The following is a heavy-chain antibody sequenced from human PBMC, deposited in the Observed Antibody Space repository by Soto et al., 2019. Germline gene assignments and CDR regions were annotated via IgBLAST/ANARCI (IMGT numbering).Heavy chain of an antibody. V-gene: IGHV3-30-3*01. CDR2: ISYDGSNK. J-gene: IGHJ5*02. D-gene: IGHD3-10*01. CDR1: GFTFSSYA. Sequence: GSLRLSCAASGFTFSSYAMHWVRQAPGKGLEWVAVISYDGSNKYYADSVKGRFTISRDNSKNTLYLQMNSLRAEDTAVYYCARDQEPSYYYGSGSYSPPPRGFDPWGQGTLVTVSS. CDR3: ARDQEPSYYYGSGSYSPPPRGFDP.